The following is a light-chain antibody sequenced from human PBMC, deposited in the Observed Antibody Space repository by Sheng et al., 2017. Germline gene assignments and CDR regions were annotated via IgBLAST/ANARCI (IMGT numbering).Light chain of an antibody. CDR2: GAS. J-gene: IGKJ1*01. CDR1: QTVNSVY. Sequence: DNLLTQSPGTLSLFPGDRATLSCRASQTVNSVYLAWYQQKPGQSPRLLISGASNRATGVPDRFSGSGSGTDFTLTISRLEPEDSAVYYCQHYDTSPVWWTFGQGTKIEIK. V-gene: IGKV3-20*01. CDR3: QHYDTSPVWWT.